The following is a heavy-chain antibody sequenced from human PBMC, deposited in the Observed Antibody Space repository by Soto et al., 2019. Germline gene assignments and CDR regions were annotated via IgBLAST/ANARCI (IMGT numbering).Heavy chain of an antibody. Sequence: GESLKISSKGSGYSFTSYWIGWVRQLPRKGLEWMGIIYPGDSDTRYSPSFQGQVTISADKSISTAYLQWSSLKASDTAMYYCARPSSGYYYGMDVWRQGTTVTVS. V-gene: IGHV5-51*01. J-gene: IGHJ6*02. CDR2: IYPGDSDT. D-gene: IGHD3-22*01. CDR1: GYSFTSYW. CDR3: ARPSSGYYYGMDV.